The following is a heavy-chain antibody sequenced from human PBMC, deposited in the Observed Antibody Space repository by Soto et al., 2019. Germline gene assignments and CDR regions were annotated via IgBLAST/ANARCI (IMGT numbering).Heavy chain of an antibody. V-gene: IGHV1-3*04. J-gene: IGHJ6*02. CDR3: AEERTITYGMDA. Sequence: XSVKVSCKASGYTFTNYAIHWVRQAPGQRLEWMGWINTGNGNTKYSQKFQDRVTITRDTSASTAYMELSSLRSEDTAVYYCAEERTITYGMDAWGQGTTVTVSS. D-gene: IGHD3-3*01. CDR1: GYTFTNYA. CDR2: INTGNGNT.